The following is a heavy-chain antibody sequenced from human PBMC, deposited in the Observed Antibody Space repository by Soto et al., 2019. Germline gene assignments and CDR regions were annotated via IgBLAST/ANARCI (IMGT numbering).Heavy chain of an antibody. V-gene: IGHV3-74*01. Sequence: EVQLVESGGGLGQPGGSLRLSCAASGFTFISYWMHWVRQAPGKGRVWGSRINSDGSSISFADSVKGRFTISRDNAKNTLYLQMNSLRAEDTAVYYGARFPRESSSGPDYWGQGTLVIVSS. D-gene: IGHD6-6*01. CDR3: ARFPRESSSGPDY. CDR1: GFTFISYW. J-gene: IGHJ4*02. CDR2: INSDGSSI.